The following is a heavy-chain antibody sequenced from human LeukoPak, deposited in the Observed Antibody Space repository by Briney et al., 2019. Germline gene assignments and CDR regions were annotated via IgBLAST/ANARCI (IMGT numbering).Heavy chain of an antibody. D-gene: IGHD6-13*01. CDR2: ISGSGGST. Sequence: GGSLRLSCAASGFTFSTSAMSWVRQAPGKGLEWVSGISGSGGSTYYADSGKGRFTISRDNSKNTLYLQMNSLRAEDTAVYYCSSMDVWGKGTMVTVSS. CDR3: SSMDV. CDR1: GFTFSTSA. J-gene: IGHJ6*03. V-gene: IGHV3-23*01.